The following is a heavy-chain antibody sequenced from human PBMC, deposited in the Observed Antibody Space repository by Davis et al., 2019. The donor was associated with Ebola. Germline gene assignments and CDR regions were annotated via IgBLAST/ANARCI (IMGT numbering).Heavy chain of an antibody. Sequence: GESLKISCAGSGFTLTNAWMSWVRQAPGKGLEWVGRIKSKTYGRTTDYAAPAKGRFTISRDDSKNTVDLQVNSLKIEVTAVYYCTTGTAVTDIHAFNIWGQGTMVTVSS. CDR2: IKSKTYGRTT. J-gene: IGHJ3*02. CDR1: GFTLTNAW. CDR3: TTGTAVTDIHAFNI. V-gene: IGHV3-15*01. D-gene: IGHD6-19*01.